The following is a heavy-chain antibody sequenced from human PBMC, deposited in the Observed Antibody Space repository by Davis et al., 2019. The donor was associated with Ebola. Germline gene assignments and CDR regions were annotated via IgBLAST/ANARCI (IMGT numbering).Heavy chain of an antibody. CDR3: ARDSGGDYGGNYFDY. J-gene: IGHJ4*02. CDR2: ISYDGSNK. V-gene: IGHV3-30-3*01. D-gene: IGHD4-23*01. Sequence: GESLKISCAASGFTFSSYAMHWVRQAPGKGLEWVALISYDGSNKYYADSVKGRFTISRDNSKNTLYLQMNSLRAEDTAVYYCARDSGGDYGGNYFDYWGQGTLVTVSS. CDR1: GFTFSSYA.